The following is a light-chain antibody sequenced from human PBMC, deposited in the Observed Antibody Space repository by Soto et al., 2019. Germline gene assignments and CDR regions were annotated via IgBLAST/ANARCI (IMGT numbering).Light chain of an antibody. Sequence: EIVLTQSPGTLSFSPGERATLSCRASQSINNRYLAWYQQKPGQAPRLLIYGASSRATGIPDRFIGSGSGTDFTLTISRLESEDFAVYYCQQFGSSPGFTFGPGTKVDIK. J-gene: IGKJ3*01. CDR1: QSINNRY. CDR2: GAS. V-gene: IGKV3-20*01. CDR3: QQFGSSPGFT.